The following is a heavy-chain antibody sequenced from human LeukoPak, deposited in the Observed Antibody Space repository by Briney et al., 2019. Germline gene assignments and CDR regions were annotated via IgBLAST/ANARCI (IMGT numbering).Heavy chain of an antibody. D-gene: IGHD2-15*01. CDR1: GYTFTSYD. CDR3: ARGPGVVAATGDLYYYGMDV. V-gene: IGHV1-8*01. CDR2: MNPNSGNT. Sequence: ASVKVSCKASGYTFTSYDINWVRQATGQGLEWMGWMNPNSGNTGYAQKFQGRVTMTRNTSIGTAYMELSSLRSEDTAVYYCARGPGVVAATGDLYYYGMDVWGQGTTVTVSS. J-gene: IGHJ6*02.